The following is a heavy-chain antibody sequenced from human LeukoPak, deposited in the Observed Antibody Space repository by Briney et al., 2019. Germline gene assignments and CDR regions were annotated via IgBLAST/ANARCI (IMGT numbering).Heavy chain of an antibody. CDR1: GYSISSGYY. CDR3: AFFLTGYAY. Sequence: SETLSLTCTVSGYSISSGYYWGWIRQPPGKGLEWIGSIYHSGSTYYNPSLKSRVTISVDTSKNQFSLKLSSVTAADTAVYYCAFFLTGYAYWGQGTLVTVSS. J-gene: IGHJ4*02. CDR2: IYHSGST. V-gene: IGHV4-38-2*02. D-gene: IGHD3-9*01.